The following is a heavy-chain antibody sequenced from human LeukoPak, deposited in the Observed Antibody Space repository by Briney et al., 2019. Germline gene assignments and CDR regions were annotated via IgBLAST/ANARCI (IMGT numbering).Heavy chain of an antibody. J-gene: IGHJ4*02. V-gene: IGHV3-23*01. CDR2: ITASGEKT. CDR3: ARDLRALSGGEFSAY. D-gene: IGHD2-21*01. Sequence: PGGSLRLSCEASGFTFSSYAMNWIRQTPGMGLEWVSIITASGEKTYYADSVKGRFTISRDNSRSTVYLQMNSLRVDDTAVYYCARDLRALSGGEFSAYWGQGILVTVSS. CDR1: GFTFSSYA.